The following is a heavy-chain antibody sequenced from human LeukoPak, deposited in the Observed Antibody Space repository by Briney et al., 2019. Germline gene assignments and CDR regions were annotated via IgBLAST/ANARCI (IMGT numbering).Heavy chain of an antibody. CDR3: ARDRRYYYDSSGQIDY. CDR2: ISAYNGNT. Sequence: ASVKVSCKASGYTFTSYCISGVRQAPGQGLEWRGWISAYNGNTNYSQKPQGRVTMTTDTSTSTAYMELRSLRSADTAVYYCARDRRYYYDSSGQIDYWGQGTLVTVSS. D-gene: IGHD3-22*01. CDR1: GYTFTSYC. J-gene: IGHJ4*02. V-gene: IGHV1-18*01.